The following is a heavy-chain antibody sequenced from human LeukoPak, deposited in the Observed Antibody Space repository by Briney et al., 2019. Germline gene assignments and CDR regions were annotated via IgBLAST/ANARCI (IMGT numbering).Heavy chain of an antibody. CDR3: ARGHTVTGDGADY. V-gene: IGHV3-11*01. Sequence: GGSLRLSCAASGFTFSDYYMTWIRQAPGKGLEWVSYISSAGNTIYYADSVKGRFTISRDNAKNSLYLQMNSLRAEDTAVYYCARGHTVTGDGADYWGQGTLVTVSS. CDR2: ISSAGNTI. D-gene: IGHD4-17*01. CDR1: GFTFSDYY. J-gene: IGHJ4*02.